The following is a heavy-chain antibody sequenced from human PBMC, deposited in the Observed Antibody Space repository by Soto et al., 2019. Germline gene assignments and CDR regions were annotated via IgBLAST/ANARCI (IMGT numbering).Heavy chain of an antibody. CDR2: ISGSSSYI. J-gene: IGHJ4*02. CDR3: ARDLGGGWYWDVDY. Sequence: EVQLVESGGGLVEPGGSLRLSCAASGFSFSSYSMNWVRQAPGKGLEWVSSISGSSSYIYHADSVRGRFTISRDNAKNTLYLQMNSLRVEDTAVYYCARDLGGGWYWDVDYWGQGILVTVSS. D-gene: IGHD6-19*01. CDR1: GFSFSSYS. V-gene: IGHV3-21*01.